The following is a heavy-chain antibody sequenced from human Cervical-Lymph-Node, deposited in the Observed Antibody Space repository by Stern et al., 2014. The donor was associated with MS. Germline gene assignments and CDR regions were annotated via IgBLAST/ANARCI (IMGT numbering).Heavy chain of an antibody. D-gene: IGHD3-22*01. CDR2: INPYSGGT. J-gene: IGHJ4*02. V-gene: IGHV1-2*06. CDR3: ARDTPNDSSGYYTF. CDR1: GYTFTGYY. Sequence: QVQLVQSGAEVRKPGASVKVSCKASGYTFTGYYMHWVRQAPGQGLEWMGRINPYSGGTHYAPKFQSRGTMTTDTSSSTAYMELSRLRSYDTAVYYCARDTPNDSSGYYTFWGQGTPVTVSS.